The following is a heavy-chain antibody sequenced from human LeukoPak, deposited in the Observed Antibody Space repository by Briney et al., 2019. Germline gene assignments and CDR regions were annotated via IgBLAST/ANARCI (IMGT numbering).Heavy chain of an antibody. V-gene: IGHV3-33*01. Sequence: QPGRSLRLSCAASGFTFSSYGMHWVRQAPGKGLEWVAVIWYDGSNKYYADSVKGRFTISRDNSKNTLYLQMNSLRAEDTAVYYCARGHISYRWELHWSWFDPWGQGTLVTVSS. CDR1: GFTFSSYG. CDR2: IWYDGSNK. D-gene: IGHD1-26*01. CDR3: ARGHISYRWELHWSWFDP. J-gene: IGHJ5*02.